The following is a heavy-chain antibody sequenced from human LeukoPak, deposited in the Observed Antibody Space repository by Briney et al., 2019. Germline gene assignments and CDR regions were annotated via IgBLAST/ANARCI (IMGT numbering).Heavy chain of an antibody. Sequence: GGSLRLSCAASGFTFSNSVFHWVRQAPGKGLEWVAVISTDGSNKYYADSVKGRFTISRDNSKNTLYLQMNSLRAEDTAVYYCVRDISGEKSFDYWGQGSLVTVSS. J-gene: IGHJ4*02. D-gene: IGHD3-10*01. CDR3: VRDISGEKSFDY. CDR1: GFTFSNSV. V-gene: IGHV3-30-3*01. CDR2: ISTDGSNK.